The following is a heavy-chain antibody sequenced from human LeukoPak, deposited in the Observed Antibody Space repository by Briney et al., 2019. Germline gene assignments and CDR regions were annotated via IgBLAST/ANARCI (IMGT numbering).Heavy chain of an antibody. J-gene: IGHJ5*02. CDR1: GGSLSGYD. V-gene: IGHV4-34*01. D-gene: IGHD3-16*01. Sequence: PSETLSLTCVVYGGSLSGYDWSWIRQPPGKGLEWIGEINESGSTTYKSSLKSRVTISIDTSRSQFSLKLNSVTAADTAVYYCARGPYLRGHLWFDPWGQGTLVTVSS. CDR3: ARGPYLRGHLWFDP. CDR2: INESGST.